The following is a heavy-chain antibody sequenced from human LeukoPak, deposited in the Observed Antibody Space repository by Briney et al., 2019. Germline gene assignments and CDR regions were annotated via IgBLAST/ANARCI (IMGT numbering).Heavy chain of an antibody. Sequence: GGSLRLSCAASGFTFSNAWMSWVRQAPGKGLEWVGRIKSKTDGGTTDYAAPVKGRFTISRDDSKNTLYLQMNSLRAEDTAVYYCARDTRVPAAIERRQDAFDIWGQGTMVTVSS. CDR1: GFTFSNAW. J-gene: IGHJ3*02. CDR3: ARDTRVPAAIERRQDAFDI. CDR2: IKSKTDGGTT. V-gene: IGHV3-15*01. D-gene: IGHD2-2*02.